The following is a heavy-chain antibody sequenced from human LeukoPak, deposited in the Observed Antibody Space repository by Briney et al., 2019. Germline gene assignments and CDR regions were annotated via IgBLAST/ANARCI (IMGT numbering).Heavy chain of an antibody. CDR1: GYSVTTYW. V-gene: IGHV5-51*01. Sequence: GESLKISCEASGYSVTTYWNGGVRQRPGKGLELMRIIYTRDANTRYSPSFQGQVTSSADKSISTAYLQWSTLKASDTAMYYCARHYGTSPYYFYMDVWGKGTTVTVSS. J-gene: IGHJ6*03. CDR2: IYTRDANT. D-gene: IGHD2-2*01. CDR3: ARHYGTSPYYFYMDV.